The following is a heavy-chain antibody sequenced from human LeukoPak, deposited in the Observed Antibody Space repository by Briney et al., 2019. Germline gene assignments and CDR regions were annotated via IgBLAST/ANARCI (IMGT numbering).Heavy chain of an antibody. CDR3: ARDDGRYFDRLGHDAFDI. D-gene: IGHD3-9*01. Sequence: SVKVSCKASGGTFSTYAISWVRQAPGQGLEWMGGIIPIFGTSNYAQKFQGRVTITADESTSTAYMELSSLRSEDTAVYYCARDDGRYFDRLGHDAFDIWGQGTLVTDSS. J-gene: IGHJ3*02. CDR1: GGTFSTYA. CDR2: IIPIFGTS. V-gene: IGHV1-69*13.